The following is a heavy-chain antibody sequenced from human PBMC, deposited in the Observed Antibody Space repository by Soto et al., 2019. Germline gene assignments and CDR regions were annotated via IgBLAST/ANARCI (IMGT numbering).Heavy chain of an antibody. J-gene: IGHJ3*02. CDR2: ISYDGSNK. CDR3: AKGRGLAAEPVTDI. V-gene: IGHV3-30*18. D-gene: IGHD6-13*01. Sequence: QVQLVESGGGVVQPGRSLRLSCAASGFTFSSYGMHWVRQAPGKGLEWVTFISYDGSNKYYADSLKGRFTISRDTSKNTLSLQMNSLRAEDTAVYYCAKGRGLAAEPVTDIWGQGKMVTVSS. CDR1: GFTFSSYG.